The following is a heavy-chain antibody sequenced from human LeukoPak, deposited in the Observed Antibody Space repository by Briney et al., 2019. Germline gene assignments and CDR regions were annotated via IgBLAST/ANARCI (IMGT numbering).Heavy chain of an antibody. D-gene: IGHD2-2*01. CDR1: GGSISSSSYY. CDR2: IYYSGST. J-gene: IGHJ4*02. Sequence: SETLSLTCTVSGGSISSSSYYWGWIRQPPGKGLEWIGSIYYSGSTYYNPSLKSRVTISVDTSKNQFSLKLSSVTAADTAVYYCAREGYCSSTSCHYGADYWGQGTLVTVSS. V-gene: IGHV4-39*07. CDR3: AREGYCSSTSCHYGADY.